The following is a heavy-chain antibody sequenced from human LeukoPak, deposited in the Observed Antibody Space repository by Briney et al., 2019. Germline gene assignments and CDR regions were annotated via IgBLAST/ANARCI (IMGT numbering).Heavy chain of an antibody. D-gene: IGHD2-2*02. V-gene: IGHV3-15*01. CDR3: TSGGDCSRTSCYTD. J-gene: IGHJ4*02. CDR1: GFTFTNAW. Sequence: GGSLRLSCAASGFTFTNAWMSWVRQAPGKGLEWVGRIKSKADGGATDYAALVKGRFTISRDDSKNTLYLQMNSLETEDTAVYYCTSGGDCSRTSCYTDWGQGTLVTVSS. CDR2: IKSKADGGAT.